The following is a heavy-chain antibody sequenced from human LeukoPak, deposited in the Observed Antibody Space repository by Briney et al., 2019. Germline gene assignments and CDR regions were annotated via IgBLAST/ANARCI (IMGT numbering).Heavy chain of an antibody. Sequence: GGSLRLSCAASGFTLSDYYMSWICQAPGKGLEWVSYISSSGSTIYYADSVKGRFTISRDNAKNSLYLQMNSLRAEDTAVYYCARDLEAVAGYFDYWGQGTLVTVSS. CDR2: ISSSGSTI. V-gene: IGHV3-11*01. J-gene: IGHJ4*02. CDR3: ARDLEAVAGYFDY. CDR1: GFTLSDYY. D-gene: IGHD6-19*01.